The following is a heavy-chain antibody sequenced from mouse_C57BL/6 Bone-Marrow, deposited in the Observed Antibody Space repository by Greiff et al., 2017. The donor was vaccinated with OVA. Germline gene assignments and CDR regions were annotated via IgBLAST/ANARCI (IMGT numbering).Heavy chain of an antibody. CDR2: IDPENGDT. CDR1: GFNIKDDY. Sequence: EVKLMESGAELVRPGASVKLSCTASGFNIKDDYMHWVKQRPEQGLAWIGWIDPENGDTEYASKFQGKATITADTSSNTAYLQLSSLTSEDTAVYYCVPFYYDYDGAMDYWGQGTSVTVSS. CDR3: VPFYYDYDGAMDY. J-gene: IGHJ4*01. D-gene: IGHD2-4*01. V-gene: IGHV14-4*01.